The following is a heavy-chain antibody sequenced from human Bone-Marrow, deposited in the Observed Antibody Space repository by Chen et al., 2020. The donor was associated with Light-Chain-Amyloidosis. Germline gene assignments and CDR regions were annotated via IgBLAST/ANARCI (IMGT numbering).Heavy chain of an antibody. CDR3: ARGLSGDNWFDP. CDR2: IYHSGCT. CDR1: GGSLSSGGYF. J-gene: IGHJ5*02. Sequence: VQLQQSGPGLVNPSQTLPLTCTVSGGSLSSGGYFWSWIRQHPGRELQFLGYIYHSGCTYYYPSLKSRIRISRDTAKKEFSLKMPSVTAADTAVYYWARGLSGDNWFDPWGQGTLVTVSS. D-gene: IGHD3-3*02. V-gene: IGHV4-31*03.